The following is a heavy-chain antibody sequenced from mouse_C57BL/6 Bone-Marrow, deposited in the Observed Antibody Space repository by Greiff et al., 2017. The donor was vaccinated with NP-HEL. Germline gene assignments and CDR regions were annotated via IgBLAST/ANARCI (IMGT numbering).Heavy chain of an antibody. Sequence: VQLQQSGPELVKPGASVKISCKASGYTFTDYYMNWVKQSHGKSLEWIGDINPNNGGTSYNQKFKGKATLTVDKSSSTAYMELRSLTSEDSAVYYCARFITTVVDWYFDVWGTGTTVTVSS. CDR3: ARFITTVVDWYFDV. D-gene: IGHD1-1*01. CDR1: GYTFTDYY. V-gene: IGHV1-26*01. CDR2: INPNNGGT. J-gene: IGHJ1*03.